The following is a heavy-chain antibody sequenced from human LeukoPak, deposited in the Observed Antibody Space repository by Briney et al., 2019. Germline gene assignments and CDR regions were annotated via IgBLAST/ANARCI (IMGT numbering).Heavy chain of an antibody. CDR2: IYPRDSDT. J-gene: IGHJ4*02. V-gene: IGHV5-51*01. CDR1: GYDFANSW. CDR3: AGGERAMATRKAGFDY. Sequence: PGESLKISCTASGYDFANSWIGWVRQMPGKGLEWMGIIYPRDSDTIYSPSFQGQVIISADKSIRTAYLQRSSLTASDTAIYYCAGGERAMATRKAGFDYWGQGTLVTVSS. D-gene: IGHD5-24*01.